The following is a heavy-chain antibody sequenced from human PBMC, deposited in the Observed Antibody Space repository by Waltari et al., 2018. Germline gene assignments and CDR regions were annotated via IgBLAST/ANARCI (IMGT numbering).Heavy chain of an antibody. J-gene: IGHJ5*02. CDR2: ISGSGGST. V-gene: IGHV3-23*04. CDR1: GFTFSSYA. D-gene: IGHD2-21*01. Sequence: EVQLVESGGGLVQPGGSLRLSCAASGFTFSSYAMSSVRQTPGKGLEWVSAISGSGGSTYYADSVKGRFTISRDNSKNTLYLQMNSLRAEDTAVYYCAKDPAYCGGDCYKYLTNWFDPWGQGTLVTVSS. CDR3: AKDPAYCGGDCYKYLTNWFDP.